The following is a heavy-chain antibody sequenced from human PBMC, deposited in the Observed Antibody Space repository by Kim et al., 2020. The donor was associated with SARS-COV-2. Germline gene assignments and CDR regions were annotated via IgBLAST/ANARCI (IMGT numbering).Heavy chain of an antibody. CDR1: GFTFTNYD. J-gene: IGHJ4*02. V-gene: IGHV3-33*01. Sequence: GGSLRLSCAASGFTFTNYDIHWVRQAPGKGLDWVAVIWYDGNNRYYADSVRGRFTISRDNSKNTVYLQMDSLRAEDTAVYYCAAYSSHWYALGYWGQGTLVTVSS. D-gene: IGHD6-13*01. CDR3: AAYSSHWYALGY. CDR2: IWYDGNNR.